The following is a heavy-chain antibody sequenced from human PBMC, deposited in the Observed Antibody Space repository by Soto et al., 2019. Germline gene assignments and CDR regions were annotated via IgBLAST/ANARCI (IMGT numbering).Heavy chain of an antibody. D-gene: IGHD5-18*01. Sequence: ASVKVSCKASGYTFTGCYMHWVRQAPGQGLEWMGWINPNSGGTNYAQKFQGRVTMTRDTSISTAYMELSRLRSDDTAVYYCARSSWIQLWRYYFDYWGQGTLVTVSS. CDR2: INPNSGGT. CDR3: ARSSWIQLWRYYFDY. CDR1: GYTFTGCY. V-gene: IGHV1-2*02. J-gene: IGHJ4*02.